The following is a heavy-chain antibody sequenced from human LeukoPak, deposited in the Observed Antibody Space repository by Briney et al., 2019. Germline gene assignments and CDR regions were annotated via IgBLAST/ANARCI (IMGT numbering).Heavy chain of an antibody. V-gene: IGHV3-48*02. CDR1: GFTFSNYN. J-gene: IGHJ3*01. D-gene: IGHD1-14*01. CDR2: IAGTSSI. Sequence: GGSLRLSCAASGFTFSNYNMIWVRQPPGKGLEWVSCIAGTSSISYADSVKGRFTIPRGNVKNSLYLQMNSLRDEDTAVYYCARDINGGLWGQGTMVTVSS. CDR3: ARDINGGL.